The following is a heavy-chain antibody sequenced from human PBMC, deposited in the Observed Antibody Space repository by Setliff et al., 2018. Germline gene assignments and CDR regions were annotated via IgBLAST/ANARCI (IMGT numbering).Heavy chain of an antibody. D-gene: IGHD6-19*01. CDR3: ARPPPGSSGWSMIYYFDD. V-gene: IGHV3-7*01. CDR2: IKQDGSEK. J-gene: IGHJ4*02. CDR1: GFTFRSYW. Sequence: GGSLRLSCAASGFTFRSYWMSWVRQAPGKGLEWVANIKQDGSEKYYVDSVKGRYTISRDNAKNSRYLQMNSLRAEDTAVYYCARPPPGSSGWSMIYYFDDWGQG.